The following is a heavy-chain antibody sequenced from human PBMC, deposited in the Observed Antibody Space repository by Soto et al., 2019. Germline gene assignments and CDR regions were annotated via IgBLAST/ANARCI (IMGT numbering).Heavy chain of an antibody. CDR1: GFTFGTTD. CDR3: VKNSGWFTT. Sequence: QLLQSGGGLVQPGGSLTLSCAASGFTFGTTDMSWVRQAPGEGLEWVSTIDGSGGITYYAASVKGRFTISGDNSRNTVYLQMNSLRGDDTAMYYGVKNSGWFTTWGQGALVTVSS. CDR2: IDGSGGIT. V-gene: IGHV3-23*01. J-gene: IGHJ5*02. D-gene: IGHD6-19*01.